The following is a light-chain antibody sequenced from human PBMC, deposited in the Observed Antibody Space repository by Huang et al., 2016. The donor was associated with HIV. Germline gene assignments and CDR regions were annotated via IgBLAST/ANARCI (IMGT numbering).Light chain of an antibody. CDR1: QSISSG. V-gene: IGKV1-5*03. Sequence: DIQMTQSPSTLSASVGDRVTITCRASQSISSGLAWYQQKPGKAPKLLIYKASNLESGVPSSFSGSGSETEFTLTIRSLQPDDFATYYCQQYSTYPWTFGQGTKVEIK. CDR2: KAS. CDR3: QQYSTYPWT. J-gene: IGKJ1*01.